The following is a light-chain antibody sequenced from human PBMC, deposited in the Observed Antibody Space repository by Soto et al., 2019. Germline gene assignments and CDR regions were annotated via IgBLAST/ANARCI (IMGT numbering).Light chain of an antibody. CDR1: QSVTNNY. V-gene: IGKV3-20*01. CDR2: GAS. CDR3: QQYGSSLFT. J-gene: IGKJ3*01. Sequence: EIVLTQSPGTLSLSSGERATLSCRASQSVTNNYLAWYQQKPGQAPRLLIYGASSRATGIPDRFSGSGSGTDFTLTISRLEPEDFAVYYCQQYGSSLFTFGPGTKVDIK.